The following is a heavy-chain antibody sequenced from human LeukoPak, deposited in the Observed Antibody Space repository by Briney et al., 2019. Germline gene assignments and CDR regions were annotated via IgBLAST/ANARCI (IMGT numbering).Heavy chain of an antibody. CDR2: INQDGSDQ. CDR1: GFIFSNSW. J-gene: IGHJ5*02. D-gene: IGHD4-17*01. Sequence: GGSLRXSCAASGFIFSNSWMNWVRQAPGKGLEWVANINQDGSDQYYVDSVKGRFTISRDNAKNSLYLQMNSLRAEDTAVYYCARTXVTAGRTNWFDPWGQGTLVIVSS. CDR3: ARTXVTAGRTNWFDP. V-gene: IGHV3-7*01.